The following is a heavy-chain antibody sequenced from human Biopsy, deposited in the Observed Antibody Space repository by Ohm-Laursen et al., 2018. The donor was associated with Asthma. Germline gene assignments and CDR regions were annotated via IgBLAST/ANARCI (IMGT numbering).Heavy chain of an antibody. CDR2: ISVYNGNT. CDR1: GHTFNSAC. V-gene: IGHV1-18*01. Sequence: SYPPSGHTFNSACLTSARLPRGQWLGWQGLISVYNGNTKVAQKLQDRVTMITDTSTSTAYMELRSLRSEDTAVYFCARAVDYSHYYGIDVWGQGTTVTVS. D-gene: IGHD3-10*01. CDR3: ARAVDYSHYYGIDV. J-gene: IGHJ6*02.